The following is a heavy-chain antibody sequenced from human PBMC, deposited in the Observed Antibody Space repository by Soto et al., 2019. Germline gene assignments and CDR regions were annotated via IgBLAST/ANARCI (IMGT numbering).Heavy chain of an antibody. CDR3: ARTDCSSSSCYNYYYYGMAV. Sequence: QVQLVQSGTEVKKPGASGKVSCKTSGYSFTKYGLHWVRQAPGQRLEWMGWINPGNGDTKYSQKFQGRVTITRDTAATTAYMELSSLRSEDSAVFYCARTDCSSSSCYNYYYYGMAVWGQGTTVTVYS. CDR1: GYSFTKYG. D-gene: IGHD2-2*01. CDR2: INPGNGDT. V-gene: IGHV1-3*01. J-gene: IGHJ6*02.